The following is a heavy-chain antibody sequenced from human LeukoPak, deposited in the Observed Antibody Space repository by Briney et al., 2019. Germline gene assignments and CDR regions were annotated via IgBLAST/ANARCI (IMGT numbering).Heavy chain of an antibody. CDR2: IKEDGSEI. V-gene: IGHV3-7*01. Sequence: PGGSLRLSCAASGFSFSNSWMNWLRQAPGKGLEWVANIKEDGSEIYYIDAVKGRFTISRDHAKNSLFLQMNSLRAEDPAMYYCAREWYSSGWTPPNFDFWGQGTLVTVSS. CDR1: GFSFSNSW. CDR3: AREWYSSGWTPPNFDF. J-gene: IGHJ4*02. D-gene: IGHD6-25*01.